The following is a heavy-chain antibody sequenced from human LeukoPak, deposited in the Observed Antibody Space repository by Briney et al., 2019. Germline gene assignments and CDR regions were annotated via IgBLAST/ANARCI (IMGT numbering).Heavy chain of an antibody. Sequence: GGSLRLSCAASGFTVSSNYMSWVRQAPGKGLEWVSVIYSGDSTQYADSVKGRLTISRDNSKNTLYLQMNSLRAEDTAVYYCARDSYGDYDYWGQGTLVTVSS. J-gene: IGHJ4*02. CDR3: ARDSYGDYDY. V-gene: IGHV3-53*01. CDR2: IYSGDST. CDR1: GFTVSSNY. D-gene: IGHD4-17*01.